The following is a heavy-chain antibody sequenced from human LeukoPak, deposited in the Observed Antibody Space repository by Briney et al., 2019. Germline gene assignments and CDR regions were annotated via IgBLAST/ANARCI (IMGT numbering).Heavy chain of an antibody. J-gene: IGHJ4*02. D-gene: IGHD6-13*01. CDR1: GFTFSSYW. V-gene: IGHV3-74*01. Sequence: GGSLRLSCAASGFTFSSYWIHWVRQAPGKGLVWVSHIKSDGSATGYADSVKGRLTISRDNAKNTVYLQMNSLRDEDTAVYYCVRDSSKWYYDFWGQGSLVTVSS. CDR3: VRDSSKWYYDF. CDR2: IKSDGSAT.